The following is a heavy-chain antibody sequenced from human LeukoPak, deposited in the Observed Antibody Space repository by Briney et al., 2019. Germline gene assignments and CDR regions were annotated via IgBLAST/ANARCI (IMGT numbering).Heavy chain of an antibody. V-gene: IGHV3-30*01. D-gene: IGHD2-2*02. J-gene: IGHJ4*02. CDR2: ISYDGSNK. CDR1: GFTFSSYA. CDR3: AREWGLEDIVVVPAAIGRPFDY. Sequence: GRSLRLSCAASGFTFSSYAMHWVRQAPGKGLEWVAVISYDGSNKYYADSVKGRFTISRDNSKNTLYLQMNSLRAEDTAVYYCAREWGLEDIVVVPAAIGRPFDYWGQGTLVTVSA.